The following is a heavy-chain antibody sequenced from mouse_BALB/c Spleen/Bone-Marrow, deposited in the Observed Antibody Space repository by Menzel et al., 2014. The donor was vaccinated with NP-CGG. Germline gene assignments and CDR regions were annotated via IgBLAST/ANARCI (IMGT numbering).Heavy chain of an antibody. D-gene: IGHD1-1*01. J-gene: IGHJ3*01. CDR1: GYAFSRSW. CDR3: AGSTPLAY. CDR2: IYPGDDDT. Sequence: VKLMESGAELVRPGSSVKISCKASGYAFSRSWMNWVKQRPGQGLEWIGRIYPGDDDTNYSGKFKGRATLTADKSSGTAYMQLSSLTSEDSAVYFCAGSTPLAYWGQGTLVTVSA. V-gene: IGHV1-80*01.